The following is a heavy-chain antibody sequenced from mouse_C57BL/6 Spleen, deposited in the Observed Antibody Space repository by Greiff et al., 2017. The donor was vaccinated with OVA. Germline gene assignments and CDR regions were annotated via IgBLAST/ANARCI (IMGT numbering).Heavy chain of an antibody. D-gene: IGHD1-1*01. CDR3: TKDYGSSYGSY. J-gene: IGHJ3*01. CDR1: GFNIKDDY. Sequence: VQLKESGAELVRPGASVKLSCTASGFNIKDDYMHWVKQRPEQGLEWIGWIDPENGDTEYASKFQGKATITADTSSNTAYLQLSSLTSEDTAVYYCTKDYGSSYGSYWGQGTLVTVSA. V-gene: IGHV14-4*01. CDR2: IDPENGDT.